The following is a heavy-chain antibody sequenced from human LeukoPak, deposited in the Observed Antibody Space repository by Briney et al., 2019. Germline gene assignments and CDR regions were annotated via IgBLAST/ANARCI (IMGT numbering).Heavy chain of an antibody. D-gene: IGHD5-18*01. V-gene: IGHV4-34*01. CDR3: AMSVDTAMAVGGFDY. Sequence: SETLSLTCAAYGGSFSGYYWSWIRQPPGKGLEWIGEINHSGSTNYNPSLKSRVTISVDTSKNQFSPKLSSVTAADTAVYYCAMSVDTAMAVGGFDYWGQGTLVTVSS. CDR1: GGSFSGYY. J-gene: IGHJ4*02. CDR2: INHSGST.